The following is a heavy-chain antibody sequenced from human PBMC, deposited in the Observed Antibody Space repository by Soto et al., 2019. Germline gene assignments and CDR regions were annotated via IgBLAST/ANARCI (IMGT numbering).Heavy chain of an antibody. CDR2: ISYDGSNK. J-gene: IGHJ4*02. Sequence: QVQLVESGGGVVQPGRSLRLSCAASGFTFSSYAMHWVRQAPGKGLEWVAVISYDGSNKYYADSVKGRFTISRDNSKNTLYLQMNSRRAEDTAVYYCAIRSHDWGQGTLVTVSS. CDR1: GFTFSSYA. V-gene: IGHV3-30-3*01. CDR3: AIRSHD.